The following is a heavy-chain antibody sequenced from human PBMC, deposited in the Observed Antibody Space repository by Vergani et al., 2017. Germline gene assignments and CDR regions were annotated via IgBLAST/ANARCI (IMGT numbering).Heavy chain of an antibody. Sequence: EVQLVESGGGLVQPGGSLKLSCAASGFTFSGSAMHWVRQASGKGLEWVGRIRSKANSYATAYAASVEGRFTISRDDSKNTAYLQMNSLKTEDTAVYYCTPSRGANDSRGYYYPSVGSGYYYGMDVWSQGTTVTVS. CDR3: TPSRGANDSRGYYYPSVGSGYYYGMDV. V-gene: IGHV3-73*02. CDR1: GFTFSGSA. J-gene: IGHJ6*02. D-gene: IGHD3-22*01. CDR2: IRSKANSYAT.